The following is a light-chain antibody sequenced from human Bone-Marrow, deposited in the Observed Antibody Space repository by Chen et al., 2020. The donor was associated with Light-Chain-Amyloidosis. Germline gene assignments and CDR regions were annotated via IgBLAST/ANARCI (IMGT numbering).Light chain of an antibody. CDR2: EVT. CDR3: SSYTITNTLV. J-gene: IGLJ1*01. V-gene: IGLV2-14*01. CDR1: SSDVGGDNH. Sequence: QSALTQPASVSGSPGQSLTISSTGTSSDVGGDNHVSWYQQHPDKAPKLMIYEVTNRPSWVPDRFSGSKSDNTACLTISGLQTEDEADYFCSSYTITNTLVFGSGTRVTVL.